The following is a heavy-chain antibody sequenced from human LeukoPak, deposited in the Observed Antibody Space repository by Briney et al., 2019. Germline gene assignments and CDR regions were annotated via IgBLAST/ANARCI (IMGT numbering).Heavy chain of an antibody. Sequence: SQTLSLTCAISGDSVSSNSAAWNWIRQSPSRGLEWLGRTYYKSRWDNDYAASVKSRITISPVTSKNQFSLQLNFVTPEDTAVYYCTRDATRTGWFDPWGQGTLVTVSS. J-gene: IGHJ5*02. V-gene: IGHV6-1*01. CDR2: TYYKSRWDN. CDR3: TRDATRTGWFDP. CDR1: GDSVSSNSAA. D-gene: IGHD1-14*01.